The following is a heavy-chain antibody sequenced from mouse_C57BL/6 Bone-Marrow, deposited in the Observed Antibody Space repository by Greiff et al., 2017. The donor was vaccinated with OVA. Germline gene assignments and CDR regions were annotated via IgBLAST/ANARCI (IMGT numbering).Heavy chain of an antibody. D-gene: IGHD2-2*01. Sequence: VQLQQPGAELVMPGASVKLSCKASGYTFTSYWMHWVKQRPGQGLEWIGEIDPSDSYTNYNQKFKGKSTLTVDKSSSTAYMQLSSLTSEDSAVYYCARGRLSTMVTLDYWGQGTSVTVSS. CDR3: ARGRLSTMVTLDY. CDR2: IDPSDSYT. J-gene: IGHJ4*01. CDR1: GYTFTSYW. V-gene: IGHV1-69*01.